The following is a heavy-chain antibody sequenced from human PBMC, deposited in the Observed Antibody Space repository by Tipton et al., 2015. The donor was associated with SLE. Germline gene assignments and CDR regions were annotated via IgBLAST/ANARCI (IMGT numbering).Heavy chain of an antibody. CDR1: GFTFSSYS. D-gene: IGHD2-2*01. V-gene: IGHV3-48*01. CDR3: ASLVVVPAATGDY. CDR2: ISSSSSTI. J-gene: IGHJ4*02. Sequence: GSLRLSCAASGFTFSSYSMNWVRQAPGKGLEWVSYISSSSSTIYYADSVKGRFTFSRDNAKNSLYLQMNSLRAEDTAVYYCASLVVVPAATGDYWGQGTLVTVSS.